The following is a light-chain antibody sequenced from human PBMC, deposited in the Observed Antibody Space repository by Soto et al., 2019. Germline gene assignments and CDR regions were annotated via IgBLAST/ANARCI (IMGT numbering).Light chain of an antibody. CDR3: QQYYSTPFT. V-gene: IGKV4-1*01. J-gene: IGKJ3*01. CDR1: QSVLYSSNNKNC. Sequence: DIVMTQSPDSLAVSLGERATINCKSSQSVLYSSNNKNCLAWYQQKPGQPPKLLIYWASTRESGVPDRFSGSGSGTDVTLTISSLQAEDVAVYYCQQYYSTPFTFGPGTKVDIK. CDR2: WAS.